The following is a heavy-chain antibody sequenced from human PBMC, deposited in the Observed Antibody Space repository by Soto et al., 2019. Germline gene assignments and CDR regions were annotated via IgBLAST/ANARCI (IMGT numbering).Heavy chain of an antibody. Sequence: GGSLRLSCAASGFTFSSYGISWIRLSPGKGLEWVSVISGGGDTTYYTPSVKGRFTISRDDFRNTLYLQMNSLRTEDTAIYYCAKLRDFVVLPAGILDYWGPGPLVTVSS. V-gene: IGHV3-23*01. CDR1: GFTFSSYG. CDR3: AKLRDFVVLPAGILDY. CDR2: ISGGGDTT. D-gene: IGHD2-8*01. J-gene: IGHJ4*02.